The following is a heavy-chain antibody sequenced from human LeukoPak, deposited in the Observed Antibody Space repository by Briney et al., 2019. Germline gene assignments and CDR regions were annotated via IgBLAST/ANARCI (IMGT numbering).Heavy chain of an antibody. J-gene: IGHJ6*02. CDR1: GFTFSDYY. CDR2: IYYSGST. Sequence: GSLRLSCAASGFTFSDYYMSWIRQPPGKGLEWIGYIYYSGSTNYNPSLKSRVTISVDTSKNQFSLKLSSVTAADTAVYYCARGLGDFWSGYYHGMDVWGQGTTVTVSS. D-gene: IGHD3-3*01. CDR3: ARGLGDFWSGYYHGMDV. V-gene: IGHV4-59*01.